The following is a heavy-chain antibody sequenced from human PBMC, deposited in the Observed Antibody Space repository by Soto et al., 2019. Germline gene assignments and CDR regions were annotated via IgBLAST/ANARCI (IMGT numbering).Heavy chain of an antibody. CDR2: IWYDGSNK. V-gene: IGHV3-33*01. J-gene: IGHJ6*02. Sequence: GGSLRLSCAASGFTFSSYGMHWVRQAPGKGLEWVAVIWYDGSNKYYADSVKGRFTISRDNSKNTLYLQMNSLRAEDTAVYYCARDPTYYYGSGSSSDYYYGMDVWGQGTTVTVSS. CDR1: GFTFSSYG. D-gene: IGHD3-10*01. CDR3: ARDPTYYYGSGSSSDYYYGMDV.